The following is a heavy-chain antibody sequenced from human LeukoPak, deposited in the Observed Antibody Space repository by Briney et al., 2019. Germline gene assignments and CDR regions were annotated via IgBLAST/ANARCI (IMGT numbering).Heavy chain of an antibody. D-gene: IGHD6-13*01. CDR2: IYPGDSDT. Sequence: GESLQISFKGSGYRFTSYWIGWVRPVPGKGLEWMGIIYPGDSDTRYSPSFQGQVTISADKSISTAYLQWSSLKASDTAMYYCAMRLSYSSSWYYFDYWGQGTLVTVSS. J-gene: IGHJ4*02. CDR3: AMRLSYSSSWYYFDY. CDR1: GYRFTSYW. V-gene: IGHV5-51*01.